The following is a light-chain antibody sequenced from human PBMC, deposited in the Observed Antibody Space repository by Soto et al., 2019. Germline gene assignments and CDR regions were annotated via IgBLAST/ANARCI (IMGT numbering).Light chain of an antibody. CDR2: GAS. CDR3: QQYNNWPPIT. J-gene: IGKJ5*01. V-gene: IGKV3-15*01. Sequence: EIVMTQSPATLSVSPRERATLSCSASQSVSSNLAWYQQNPGQAPRLLIYGASTRATGIPARFSGSGSGTEFTLTISSLQSEDFAVYYCQQYNNWPPITFGQGTRLEIK. CDR1: QSVSSN.